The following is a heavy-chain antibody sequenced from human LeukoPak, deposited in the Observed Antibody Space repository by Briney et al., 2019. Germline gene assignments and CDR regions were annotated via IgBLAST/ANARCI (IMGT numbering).Heavy chain of an antibody. Sequence: GGSLRLSCAASGFTFSDYYMGWIRQAPGKGLEWVSYISSSGSTIYYADSVKGRFTISRDNAKNSLYLQMNCLRAEDTAVYYCARNIGGINYDYVWGSYRFRFDPWGQGTLVTVSS. CDR1: GFTFSDYY. J-gene: IGHJ5*02. D-gene: IGHD3-16*02. CDR2: ISSSGSTI. CDR3: ARNIGGINYDYVWGSYRFRFDP. V-gene: IGHV3-11*04.